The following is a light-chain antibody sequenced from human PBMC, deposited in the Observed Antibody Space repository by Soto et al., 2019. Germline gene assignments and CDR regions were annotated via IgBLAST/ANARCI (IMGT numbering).Light chain of an antibody. CDR1: QSISSGY. V-gene: IGKV3-20*01. Sequence: EIVLTQSPGTLSLSPGEGATLSCRASQSISSGYLAWYQQKPGQAPRLLIYCASSRASGISDRFSGSGSGTDFALTISRLEPEDCAVYYCQQYDSSLTFGQGTLLESK. J-gene: IGKJ5*01. CDR3: QQYDSSLT. CDR2: CAS.